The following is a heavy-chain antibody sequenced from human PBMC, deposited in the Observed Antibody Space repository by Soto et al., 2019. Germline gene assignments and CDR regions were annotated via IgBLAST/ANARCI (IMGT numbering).Heavy chain of an antibody. V-gene: IGHV6-1*01. Sequence: QTLSLTCAITGDSVSSNSAGWSWVRQPPSRGLEWLGRTYYRSKWYYEYAVSVRGRITINPDTSKNQCSLQLNSVTPEDTAVYFCARGEQYSGRIFDYWGQGTLVTVSS. CDR3: ARGEQYSGRIFDY. CDR2: TYYRSKWYY. D-gene: IGHD1-26*01. CDR1: GDSVSSNSAG. J-gene: IGHJ4*01.